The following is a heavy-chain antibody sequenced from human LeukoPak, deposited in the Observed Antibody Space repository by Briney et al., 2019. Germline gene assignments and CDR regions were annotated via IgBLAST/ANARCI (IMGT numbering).Heavy chain of an antibody. V-gene: IGHV3-53*01. CDR2: ISSGGTT. Sequence: GGSLRLSCAASGFTVSDNYMTWVRQAPGKGLEWVSLISSGGTTYSADSVKGRFTISRDNSKNTLYLQMNSLRGEDTAVYYCARVRSDNNGWYNIDHWGQGALITVSS. D-gene: IGHD6-19*01. CDR1: GFTVSDNY. CDR3: ARVRSDNNGWYNIDH. J-gene: IGHJ4*02.